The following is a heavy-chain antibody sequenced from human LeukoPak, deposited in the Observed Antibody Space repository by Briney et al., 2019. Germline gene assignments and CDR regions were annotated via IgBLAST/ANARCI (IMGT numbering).Heavy chain of an antibody. D-gene: IGHD4-17*01. CDR2: IYYSGST. CDR1: GGSISSSSYY. Sequence: PSETLSLTCTASGGSISSSSYYWGWIRQPPGKGLEWIGSIYYSGSTYYNPSLKSRVTISVDTSKNQFSLKLSSVTAADTAVYYCAREGIQGYTVTNRAFDIWGQGTMVTVSS. CDR3: AREGIQGYTVTNRAFDI. V-gene: IGHV4-39*02. J-gene: IGHJ3*02.